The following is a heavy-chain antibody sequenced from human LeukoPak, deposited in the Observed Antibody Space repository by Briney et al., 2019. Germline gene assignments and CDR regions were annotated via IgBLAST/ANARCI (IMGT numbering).Heavy chain of an antibody. V-gene: IGHV3-7*05. J-gene: IGHJ4*02. CDR1: GFTFSSYW. CDR3: ARDDYGDLFDY. D-gene: IGHD4-17*01. Sequence: PGGSLRLSCAASGFTFSSYWMSWVHQAPGKGLEWVANIKQDGSEKYYVDSVKGRFTISRDNAKNSLYLQMNSLRAEDTAVYYCARDDYGDLFDYWGQGTLVTVSS. CDR2: IKQDGSEK.